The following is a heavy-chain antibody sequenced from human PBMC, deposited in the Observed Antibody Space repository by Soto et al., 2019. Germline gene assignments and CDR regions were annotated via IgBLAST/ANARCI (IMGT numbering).Heavy chain of an antibody. V-gene: IGHV4-59*01. CDR3: ARAEDLGYCSSTSCYHYYYGMDV. CDR2: IYYSGST. CDR1: GGSISSYY. D-gene: IGHD2-2*01. Sequence: PSETLSLTCTVSGGSISSYYWSWIRQPPGKGLEWIGYIYYSGSTNYNPSLKSRVTISVDTSKNQFSLKLSSVTAADTAVYYCARAEDLGYCSSTSCYHYYYGMDVWGQGTTVTVSS. J-gene: IGHJ6*02.